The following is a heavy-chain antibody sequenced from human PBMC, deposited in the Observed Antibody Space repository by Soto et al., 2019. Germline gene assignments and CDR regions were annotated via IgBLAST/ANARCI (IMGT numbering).Heavy chain of an antibody. D-gene: IGHD6-19*01. CDR3: ERSFGWYAIDQ. CDR2: INHSGKN. Sequence: SETLSLTCTVSGGSISSGGYYWSWVRQPPGKAMEWIGQINHSGKNNSNTYINRRVTMSADKSKNQFSLNLNSLTAAETAIYYCERSFGWYAIDQWSQGTLVTVSS. J-gene: IGHJ4*02. CDR1: GGSISSGGYY. V-gene: IGHV4-61*05.